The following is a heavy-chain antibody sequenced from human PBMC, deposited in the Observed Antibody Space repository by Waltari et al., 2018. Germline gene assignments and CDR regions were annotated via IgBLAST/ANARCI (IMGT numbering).Heavy chain of an antibody. Sequence: QVQLVQSGAEVKKPGASVKVSCKVSGYTLTELSMHWVRQAPGKGLEWMGGFDPEEGETIYAQKFQGRVTMTEDTSTDTAYMELSSLRSEDTAVYYCATIQEFRDPYSSSSGYFQHWGQGTLVTVSS. CDR2: FDPEEGET. CDR3: ATIQEFRDPYSSSSGYFQH. D-gene: IGHD6-6*01. CDR1: GYTLTELS. V-gene: IGHV1-24*01. J-gene: IGHJ1*01.